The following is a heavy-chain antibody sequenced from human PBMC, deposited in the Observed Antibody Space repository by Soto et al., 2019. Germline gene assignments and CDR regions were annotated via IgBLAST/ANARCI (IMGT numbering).Heavy chain of an antibody. CDR1: GFIVSGFG. CDR2: IRDKGNNYAT. CDR3: ARYRPGSGALDY. V-gene: IGHV3-73*02. J-gene: IGHJ4*02. D-gene: IGHD3-10*01. Sequence: EVQLVESGGGLVQPGGSLKLSCAASGFIVSGFGIHWVRQASGKGLEWVGRIRDKGNNYATTYAASMKGRFTISRDDSETTAFLQMNSRITEDTAVYYCARYRPGSGALDYWGQGTLVTVSS.